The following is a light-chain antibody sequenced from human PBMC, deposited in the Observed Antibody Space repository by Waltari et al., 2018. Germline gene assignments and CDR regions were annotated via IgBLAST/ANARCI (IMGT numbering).Light chain of an antibody. Sequence: EIVMTQSPATLSVSPGERATLSCRASQSVTTNLAWYQQKPGQAPRLLIYEASTRATGIPARFRGSGSGTEFTLTISSLQSEDFAVYCCQQYNRWPPITFGQGTRLEIK. CDR1: QSVTTN. J-gene: IGKJ5*01. CDR3: QQYNRWPPIT. CDR2: EAS. V-gene: IGKV3-15*01.